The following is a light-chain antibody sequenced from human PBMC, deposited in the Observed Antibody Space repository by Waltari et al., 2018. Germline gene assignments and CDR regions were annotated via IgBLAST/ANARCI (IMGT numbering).Light chain of an antibody. CDR3: QQFINYPLT. J-gene: IGKJ3*01. CDR1: QDIASA. V-gene: IGKV1D-13*01. Sequence: ALQLTQSPSSLSASVGPRITITCRASQDIASALAWYVQKPGKAPQLLIYDASTLESGVPSRFSGSGSGTDFTLSISGLQPEDFATYYCQQFINYPLTFGPGTTVDIK. CDR2: DAS.